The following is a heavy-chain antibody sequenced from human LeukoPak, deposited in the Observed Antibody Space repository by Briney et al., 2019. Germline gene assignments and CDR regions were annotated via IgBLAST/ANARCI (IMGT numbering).Heavy chain of an antibody. J-gene: IGHJ5*02. CDR2: VYYTGSA. Sequence: SETLSLTCTVSGGSISSYYWAWIRQPPGKGLEWIATVYYTGSAYYNPSLKSRVTISVDTSKSQFSLKLSSVTTADTALYYCARYASGSYYWFDPWGQGTLVTVSS. V-gene: IGHV4-39*01. CDR1: GGSISSYY. CDR3: ARYASGSYYWFDP. D-gene: IGHD3-10*01.